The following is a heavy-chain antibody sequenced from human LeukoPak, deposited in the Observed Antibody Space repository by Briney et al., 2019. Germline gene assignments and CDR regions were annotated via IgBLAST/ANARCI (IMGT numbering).Heavy chain of an antibody. D-gene: IGHD5-24*01. CDR1: GFTVSSNY. CDR2: IYSDGST. Sequence: GGSLRLSCAASGFTVSSNYMSWVRQAPGKGLEWVSVIYSDGSTYYADSVKGRFTISRDNSKNTLYLQMNSLRAEDTAVYYCARGPRGDGSNDYWGQGTLVTVSS. CDR3: ARGPRGDGSNDY. J-gene: IGHJ4*02. V-gene: IGHV3-53*01.